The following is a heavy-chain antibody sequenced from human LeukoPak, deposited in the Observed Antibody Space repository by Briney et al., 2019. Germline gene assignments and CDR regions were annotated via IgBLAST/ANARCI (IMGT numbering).Heavy chain of an antibody. V-gene: IGHV1-69*04. CDR1: GGTFRSYA. Sequence: SVTVSCKASGGTFRSYAISWGRQAPGQGLEWMGRIIPILGIANYAQKFQGRVTITADKTTSTAYMELSSLRAEDTAVYYCVRADIVATEVWFVPWGQGTLVTVSS. CDR2: IIPILGIA. J-gene: IGHJ5*02. CDR3: VRADIVATEVWFVP. D-gene: IGHD5-12*01.